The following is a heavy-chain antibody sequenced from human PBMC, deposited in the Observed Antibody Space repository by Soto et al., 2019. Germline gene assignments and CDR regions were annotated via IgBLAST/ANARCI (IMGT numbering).Heavy chain of an antibody. D-gene: IGHD3-22*01. CDR2: IYHGGST. J-gene: IGHJ5*02. V-gene: IGHV4-38-2*01. CDR3: ARVGPWVPYSYDSSPYTFENWFDP. Sequence: SETLSLTCAVSGYSISSGCYWGWLRQPPGKGMEWFGSIYHGGSTYYNPSLNSRVTLSIDMTNNLASLILNSGTAADTAVYYCARVGPWVPYSYDSSPYTFENWFDPWGQGTLVTVSA. CDR1: GYSISSGCY.